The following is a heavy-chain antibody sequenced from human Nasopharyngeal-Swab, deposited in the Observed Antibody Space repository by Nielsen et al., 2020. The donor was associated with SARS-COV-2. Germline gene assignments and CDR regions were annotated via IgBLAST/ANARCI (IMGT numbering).Heavy chain of an antibody. Sequence: GESLKISCAASGFIFSSYEMNWVRQAPGKGLEWVPYISSSGSTIYYADSVKGRFTISRDNAKNSLYLQMNSLRAEDTAVYYCARDDHTVVVTAVGHDAFDIWGQGTMVTVSS. CDR1: GFIFSSYE. CDR3: ARDDHTVVVTAVGHDAFDI. CDR2: ISSSGSTI. D-gene: IGHD2-21*02. J-gene: IGHJ3*02. V-gene: IGHV3-48*03.